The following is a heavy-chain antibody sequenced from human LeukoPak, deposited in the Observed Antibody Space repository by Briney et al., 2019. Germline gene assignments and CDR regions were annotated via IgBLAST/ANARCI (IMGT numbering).Heavy chain of an antibody. D-gene: IGHD3/OR15-3a*01. Sequence: ASVKVSCKVSGYTLTELSMHWVRQAPGKGLEWMGGFDPEDGETIYAQKFQGRVTMTRDTSTSTVYMELSSLRSEDTAVYYCARDVGNDGTGYLYWGQGTLVTVSS. CDR1: GYTLTELS. V-gene: IGHV1-24*01. J-gene: IGHJ4*02. CDR3: ARDVGNDGTGYLY. CDR2: FDPEDGET.